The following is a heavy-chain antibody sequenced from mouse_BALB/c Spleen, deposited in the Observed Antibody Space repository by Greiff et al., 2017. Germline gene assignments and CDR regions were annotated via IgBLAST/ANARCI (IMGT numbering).Heavy chain of an antibody. CDR2: INSNGGST. D-gene: IGHD4-1*01. J-gene: IGHJ4*01. CDR1: GFTFSSYY. V-gene: IGHV5-6-2*01. CDR3: ARQLGGGGYAMDY. Sequence: EVHLVESGGGLVKLGGSLKLSCAASGFTFSSYYMSWVRQTPEKRLELVAAINSNGGSTYYPDTVKGRFTISRDNAKNTLYLQMSSLKSEDTALYYCARQLGGGGYAMDYWGQGTSVTVSS.